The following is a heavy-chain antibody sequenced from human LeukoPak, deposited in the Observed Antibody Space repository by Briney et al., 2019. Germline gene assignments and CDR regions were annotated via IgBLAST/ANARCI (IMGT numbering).Heavy chain of an antibody. V-gene: IGHV1-69*13. CDR3: ASPPVQAARWFDP. D-gene: IGHD2-2*01. Sequence: GASVKVSCKASGGTFSSYAISWVRQAPGQGLEWMGGIIPIFGTANYAQKFQGRVTITADESTSTAYMELSSLRSEDTAVYYCASPPVQAARWFDPWGQGTLVTVSS. CDR1: GGTFSSYA. CDR2: IIPIFGTA. J-gene: IGHJ5*02.